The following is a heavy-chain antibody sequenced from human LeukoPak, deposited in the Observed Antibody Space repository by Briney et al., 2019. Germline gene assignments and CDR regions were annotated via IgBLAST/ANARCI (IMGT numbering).Heavy chain of an antibody. V-gene: IGHV3-30-3*01. J-gene: IGHJ6*03. D-gene: IGHD6-13*01. CDR2: ISYDGGNK. CDR1: GFTFNTYA. Sequence: GSLRLSCAASGFTFNTYAMHWVRQAPGKGLEWVALISYDGGNKDYADSVKGRFTISRDNAKNSLYLQMNSLRAEDTAVYYCARGPIAAAGTGGYYYYYYYMDVWGKGTTVTVSS. CDR3: ARGPIAAAGTGGYYYYYYYMDV.